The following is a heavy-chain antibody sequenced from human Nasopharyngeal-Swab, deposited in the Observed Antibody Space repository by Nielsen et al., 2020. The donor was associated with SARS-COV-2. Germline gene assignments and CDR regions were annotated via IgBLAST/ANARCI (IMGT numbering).Heavy chain of an antibody. D-gene: IGHD4-11*01. V-gene: IGHV3-74*01. CDR3: ARGDYSNYVDYYYYYYMDV. CDR2: INSDGSST. J-gene: IGHJ6*03. Sequence: LKISCAASGFTFSSYWMHWVRQAPGKGLVWVSRINSDGSSTSYADSVKGRFTISRDNAKNTLYLQMNSLRAEDTAVYYCARGDYSNYVDYYYYYYMDVWGKGTTVTVSS. CDR1: GFTFSSYW.